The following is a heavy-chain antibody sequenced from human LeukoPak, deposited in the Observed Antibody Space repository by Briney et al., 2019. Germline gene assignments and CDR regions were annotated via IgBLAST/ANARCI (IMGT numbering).Heavy chain of an antibody. CDR2: ITSSSSYI. Sequence: GGSLRLSCAASGFTFSSYNMNWVRQAPGKGLECVSSITSSSSYIYYADSVKGRFTISRDNAKNSLYLQMDSLRVEDTAEYYCARDPYSGNYGAYYYYYMDVWGKGTTVTVSS. CDR1: GFTFSSYN. J-gene: IGHJ6*03. V-gene: IGHV3-21*06. CDR3: ARDPYSGNYGAYYYYYMDV. D-gene: IGHD1-26*01.